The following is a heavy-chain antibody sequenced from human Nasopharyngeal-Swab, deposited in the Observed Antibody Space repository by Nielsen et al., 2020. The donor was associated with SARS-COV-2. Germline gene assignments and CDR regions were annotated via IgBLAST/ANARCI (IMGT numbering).Heavy chain of an antibody. CDR3: ARDPRGLSSPSGMDV. CDR2: INAANGDT. CDR1: GYTFTSYG. Sequence: ASVKVSCKASGYTFTSYGISWVRQAPGQGLEWMGWINAANGDTKYSQKIQGRVTITRDTSASTAYMELSSLRSEDTAVYYCARDPRGLSSPSGMDVWGQGTTVTVSS. J-gene: IGHJ6*02. V-gene: IGHV1-18*01. D-gene: IGHD3-16*02.